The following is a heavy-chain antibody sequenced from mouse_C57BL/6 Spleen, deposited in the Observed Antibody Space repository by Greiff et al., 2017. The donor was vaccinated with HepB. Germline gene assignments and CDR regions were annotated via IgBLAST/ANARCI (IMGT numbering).Heavy chain of an antibody. CDR3: ARDWDYSRFAY. CDR2: ISDGGSYT. Sequence: EVQRVESGGGLVKPGGSLKLSCAASGFTFSSYAMSWVRQTPEKRLEWVATISDGGSYTYYPDNVKGRFTISRDNAKNNLYLQMSHLRSEDTAMYYCARDWDYSRFAYWGQGTLVTVSA. CDR1: GFTFSSYA. D-gene: IGHD2-12*01. V-gene: IGHV5-4*01. J-gene: IGHJ3*01.